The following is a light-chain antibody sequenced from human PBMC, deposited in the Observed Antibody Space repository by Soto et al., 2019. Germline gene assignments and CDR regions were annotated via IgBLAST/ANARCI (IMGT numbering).Light chain of an antibody. CDR3: QQYHSFSLT. CDR1: QVISGW. CDR2: DAS. J-gene: IGKJ4*01. Sequence: DIPMTQSPSTLSASVGDRVTITCRASQVISGWLAWYQQKPGKAPKVLIYDASNLESGVPSRFSGSGSGTEFSLTISSLQPDDFATYYCQQYHSFSLTFGGGTKVEIK. V-gene: IGKV1-5*01.